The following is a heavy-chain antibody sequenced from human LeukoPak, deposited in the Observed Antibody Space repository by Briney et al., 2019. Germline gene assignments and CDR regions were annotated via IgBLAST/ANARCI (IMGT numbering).Heavy chain of an antibody. CDR1: GFTFSSYA. V-gene: IGHV3-23*01. D-gene: IGHD3-3*01. CDR3: AKDLRIAYYDFWSGGFDY. Sequence: GGSLRLSCAASGFTFSSYAMSWVRQAPGKRLEWVSAISGSGGSTYYADSVKGRFTISRDNSKNTLYLQMNSLRAEDTAVYYCAKDLRIAYYDFWSGGFDYWGQGTLVTVSS. J-gene: IGHJ4*02. CDR2: ISGSGGST.